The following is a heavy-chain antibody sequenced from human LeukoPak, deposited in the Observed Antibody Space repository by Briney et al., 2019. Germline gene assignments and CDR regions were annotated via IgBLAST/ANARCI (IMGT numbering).Heavy chain of an antibody. CDR1: GSRFTSYW. J-gene: IGHJ4*02. D-gene: IGHD6-13*01. Sequence: GESLQISCKGSGSRFTSYWISWVRQMPGKGLEWMGRIDPSDSYTNYSPSFQGHVTISADKSISTAYLQWSSLKASDTAMYYCARDLGDSSSCLDYWGQGTLVTVSS. CDR3: ARDLGDSSSCLDY. CDR2: IDPSDSYT. V-gene: IGHV5-10-1*01.